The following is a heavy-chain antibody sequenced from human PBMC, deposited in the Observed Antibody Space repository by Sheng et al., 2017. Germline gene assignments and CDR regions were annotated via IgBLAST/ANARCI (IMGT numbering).Heavy chain of an antibody. CDR2: IKSKTDGGTT. Sequence: EVQLVESGGGLVKPGGSLRLSCAASGFTFSNAWMSWVRQAPGKGLEWVGRIKSKTDGGTTDYAAPVKGRFTISRDDSKNTLYLQMNSLKTEDTAVYYCTTPSPDYGDSIYWYFDLWGRGTLVTVSS. CDR1: GFTFSNAW. CDR3: TTPSPDYGDSIYWYFDL. J-gene: IGHJ2*01. D-gene: IGHD4-17*01. V-gene: IGHV3-15*01.